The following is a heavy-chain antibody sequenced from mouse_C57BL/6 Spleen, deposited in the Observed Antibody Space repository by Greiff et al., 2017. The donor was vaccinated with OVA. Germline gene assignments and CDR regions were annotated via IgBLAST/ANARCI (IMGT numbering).Heavy chain of an antibody. D-gene: IGHD1-1*01. Sequence: VQLKESGPVLVKPGASVKMSCKASGYTFTDYYMNWVKQSHGKSLEWIGVINPYNGGTSYNQKFKGKATLTVDKASSTAYMELNSLTSEDSAVYYCARGATTVCDYWGQGTTLTVSS. V-gene: IGHV1-19*01. CDR1: GYTFTDYY. CDR2: INPYNGGT. J-gene: IGHJ2*01. CDR3: ARGATTVCDY.